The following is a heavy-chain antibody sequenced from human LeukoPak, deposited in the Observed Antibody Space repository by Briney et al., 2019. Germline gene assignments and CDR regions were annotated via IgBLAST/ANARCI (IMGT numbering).Heavy chain of an antibody. J-gene: IGHJ6*03. CDR2: ISSSSSYI. D-gene: IGHD6-13*01. V-gene: IGHV3-21*01. CDR1: GFTFSSYS. Sequence: GGSLRLSCAASGFTFSSYSMNWVRQAPGKGLEWVSSISSSSSYIYYADSVKGRFTISRDNAKNSLYLQMNSLRAEDTAVYYCARVRAYSSSWARSIYYYYMDVWGKGTTVTVSS. CDR3: ARVRAYSSSWARSIYYYYMDV.